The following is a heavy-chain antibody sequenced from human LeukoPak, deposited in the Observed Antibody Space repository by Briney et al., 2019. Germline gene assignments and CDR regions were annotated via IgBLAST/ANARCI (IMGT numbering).Heavy chain of an antibody. D-gene: IGHD3-22*01. Sequence: PGGSLRLSCTASGFTFGDYAMSWVRQAPGTGLEWVANIRQDGSERYYADSLKGRFAISRDNAKNSLYLQMNSLRAEDTAMYYCARDWSFDSDDYYLYGFDIWGQGTRVTVSS. CDR2: IRQDGSER. CDR1: GFTFGDYA. J-gene: IGHJ3*02. V-gene: IGHV3-7*01. CDR3: ARDWSFDSDDYYLYGFDI.